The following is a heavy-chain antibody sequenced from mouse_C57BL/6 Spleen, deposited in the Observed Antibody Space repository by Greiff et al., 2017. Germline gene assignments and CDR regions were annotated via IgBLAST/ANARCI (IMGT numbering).Heavy chain of an antibody. CDR2: INPYNGGT. CDR3: ARGGDYDGYFDV. Sequence: EVQLQQSGPVLVKPGASVKMSCKASGYTFTDYYMNWVKQSHGKSLEWIGVINPYNGGTSYNQKFKGKATLTVDKSSSTAYMELNSLTSEDSAVYYCARGGDYDGYFDVWGTGTTGTVSS. V-gene: IGHV1-19*01. J-gene: IGHJ1*03. CDR1: GYTFTDYY. D-gene: IGHD2-4*01.